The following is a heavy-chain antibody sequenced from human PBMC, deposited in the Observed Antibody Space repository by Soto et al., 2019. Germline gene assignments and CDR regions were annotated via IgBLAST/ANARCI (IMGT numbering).Heavy chain of an antibody. CDR3: ARDRRQQLVLLATNNWFDP. Sequence: GGSLRLSCAASGFTFSSYAMHWVRQAPGKGLEWVAVISYDGSNKYYADSVKGRFTISRDNSKNTLYLQMNSLRAEDTAVYYCARDRRQQLVLLATNNWFDPWGQGTLVTVSS. CDR2: ISYDGSNK. D-gene: IGHD6-13*01. V-gene: IGHV3-30-3*01. J-gene: IGHJ5*02. CDR1: GFTFSSYA.